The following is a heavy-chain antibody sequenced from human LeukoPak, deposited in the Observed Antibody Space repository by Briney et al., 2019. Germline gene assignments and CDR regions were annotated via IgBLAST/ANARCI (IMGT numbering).Heavy chain of an antibody. Sequence: SETLSLTCTVSGGSISSYYWSWIRQPPGKGLEWIGYIYYSGSTNYNPSLKSRVTISVDTSKNQFSLKLSSVTAADTAVYYCARSDYGDHLNYWGQGTLVTVSS. V-gene: IGHV4-59*01. CDR2: IYYSGST. CDR3: ARSDYGDHLNY. CDR1: GGSISSYY. J-gene: IGHJ4*02. D-gene: IGHD4-17*01.